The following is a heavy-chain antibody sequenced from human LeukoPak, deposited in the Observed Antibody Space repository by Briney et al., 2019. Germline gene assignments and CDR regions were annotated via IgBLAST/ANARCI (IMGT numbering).Heavy chain of an antibody. CDR1: GGSFSGYY. D-gene: IGHD3-22*01. Sequence: SETLSLTCAVYGGSFSGYYWSWIRQPPGKGLEWIGEINHSGSTNYNPSLKSRVTISVDTSKNQFSLKLSSVTAADTAVYYCARAYYDSKDGYFDYWGQGTLVIVSS. J-gene: IGHJ4*02. CDR3: ARAYYDSKDGYFDY. V-gene: IGHV4-34*01. CDR2: INHSGST.